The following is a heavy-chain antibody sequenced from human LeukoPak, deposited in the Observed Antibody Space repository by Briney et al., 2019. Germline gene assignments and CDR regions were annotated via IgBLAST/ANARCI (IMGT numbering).Heavy chain of an antibody. J-gene: IGHJ4*02. Sequence: GGSLRLSCEASGFTFTMDAMSWVRQAPGKGLEWVSSISGSGETTYNADSVKGRFTMSRDNSKNTLYLQMNSLRVEDSAVYYCAKKNSGLNPFDHWGQGTLVTVSS. V-gene: IGHV3-23*01. D-gene: IGHD4-23*01. CDR3: AKKNSGLNPFDH. CDR2: ISGSGETT. CDR1: GFTFTMDA.